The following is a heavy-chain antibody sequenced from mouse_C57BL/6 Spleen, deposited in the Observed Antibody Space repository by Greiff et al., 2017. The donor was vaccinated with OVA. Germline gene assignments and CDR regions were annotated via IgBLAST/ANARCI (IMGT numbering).Heavy chain of an antibody. Sequence: EVKLVESGGGLVKPGGSLKLSCAASGFTFSDYGMHWVRQAPEKGLEWVAYISSGSSTIYYADTVKGRFTISRDNAKNTLFLQMTSLRSEDTAMYYCARRDSNRDYYAMDYWGQGTSVTVSS. CDR1: GFTFSDYG. V-gene: IGHV5-17*01. CDR2: ISSGSSTI. J-gene: IGHJ4*01. D-gene: IGHD2-5*01. CDR3: ARRDSNRDYYAMDY.